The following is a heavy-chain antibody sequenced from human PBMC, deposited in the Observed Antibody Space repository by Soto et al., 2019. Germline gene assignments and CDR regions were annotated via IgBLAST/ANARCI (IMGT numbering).Heavy chain of an antibody. CDR1: GGSISSYD. D-gene: IGHD2-2*02. Sequence: QVQLQESGPGLVKPSETLSLTCTVSGGSISSYDWSWIRQPPGKGLEWIGYIYYSGSTYYNPSLKSRVTIPVDTSKNQFSLKLSSVTAADTAVDYCASYCGSTSCYMTYYYYGMDVWGQGTTVTVSS. J-gene: IGHJ6*02. CDR2: IYYSGST. CDR3: ASYCGSTSCYMTYYYYGMDV. V-gene: IGHV4-59*04.